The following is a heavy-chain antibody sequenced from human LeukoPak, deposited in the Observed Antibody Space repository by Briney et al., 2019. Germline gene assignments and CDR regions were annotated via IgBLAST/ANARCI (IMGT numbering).Heavy chain of an antibody. D-gene: IGHD3-9*01. Sequence: PSETLSLTCAVDGGSFSGYYWSWIRQPPGKGLEWIGEINHSGSTNYNPSLKSRVTISVDTSKNQFSLKLSSVTAADTAVYYCARGDLLTGYYSWFDPWGQGTLVTVSS. V-gene: IGHV4-34*01. J-gene: IGHJ5*02. CDR1: GGSFSGYY. CDR3: ARGDLLTGYYSWFDP. CDR2: INHSGST.